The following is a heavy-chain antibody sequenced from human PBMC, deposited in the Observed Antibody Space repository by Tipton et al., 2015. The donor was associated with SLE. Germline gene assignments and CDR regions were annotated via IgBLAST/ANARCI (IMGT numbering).Heavy chain of an antibody. CDR3: AKDLPPEYYYDSSGYYYGAFDI. D-gene: IGHD3-22*01. CDR2: ISGSGGST. J-gene: IGHJ3*02. V-gene: IGHV3-23*01. CDR1: GFTFSSYA. Sequence: SLRLSCAASGFTFSSYAMSWVRQAPGKGLEWVSAISGSGGSTYYADSVKGRFTISRDNSKNTLYLQMNSLRAEDTAVYYCAKDLPPEYYYDSSGYYYGAFDIWGQGTMVTVSS.